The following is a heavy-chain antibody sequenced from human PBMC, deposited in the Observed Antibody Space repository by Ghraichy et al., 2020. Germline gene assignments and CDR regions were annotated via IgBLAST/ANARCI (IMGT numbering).Heavy chain of an antibody. CDR3: SRDDLEPVYFDY. CDR2: IRSKTHGGAT. J-gene: IGHJ4*02. D-gene: IGHD1-1*01. CDR1: GFTFGDYG. Sequence: LRLSCTGFGFTFGDYGINWFRQAPGKGLEWVSFIRSKTHGGATEYAASVRGRFTISRDDSKSIAYLQMNSLRTEDTAVYYCSRDDLEPVYFDYWGQGILVTVSS. V-gene: IGHV3-49*03.